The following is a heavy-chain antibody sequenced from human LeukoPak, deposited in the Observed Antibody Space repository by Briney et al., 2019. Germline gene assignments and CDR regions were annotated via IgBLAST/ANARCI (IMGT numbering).Heavy chain of an antibody. CDR3: ARNETSGYFDI. J-gene: IGHJ3*02. D-gene: IGHD3-22*01. CDR2: MYNSGSI. CDR1: GGSISSSTHY. Sequence: SETLSLTCTVSGGSISSSTHYWGWIRQSPGRGLEWIGSMYNSGSISYNPSLRSRVTITVDTSKNQFSLNFNSVTAADTALYFCARNETSGYFDIWGQGTMVTVSS. V-gene: IGHV4-39*01.